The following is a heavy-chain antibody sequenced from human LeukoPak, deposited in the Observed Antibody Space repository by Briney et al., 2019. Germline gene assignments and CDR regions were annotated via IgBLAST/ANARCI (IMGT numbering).Heavy chain of an antibody. J-gene: IGHJ4*02. CDR1: GFTFSSYG. CDR2: IKQDGSAK. D-gene: IGHD3-10*01. V-gene: IGHV3-7*01. Sequence: GGSLRLSCAASGFTFSSYGMSWVRQAPGKGLEWVANIKQDGSAKYYVDSVKGRFTISRDNAKNSLYLQMNRLRAEDTAVYYCARDRGTSDYYGSGSYFLDYWGQGTLVTVSS. CDR3: ARDRGTSDYYGSGSYFLDY.